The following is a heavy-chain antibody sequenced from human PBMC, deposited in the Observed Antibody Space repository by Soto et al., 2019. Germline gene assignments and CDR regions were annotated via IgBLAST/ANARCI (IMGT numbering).Heavy chain of an antibody. CDR3: ARVGLEVFWFDP. Sequence: SVKVSCKASGGTFSSYAISWVRQAPGQGLEWMGGIIPIFGTANYAQKFQGRVTITADESTSTAYMELSSLRSEDTAVYYCARVGLEVFWFDPWGQGTLVTVSS. J-gene: IGHJ5*02. D-gene: IGHD3-10*01. CDR1: GGTFSSYA. V-gene: IGHV1-69*13. CDR2: IIPIFGTA.